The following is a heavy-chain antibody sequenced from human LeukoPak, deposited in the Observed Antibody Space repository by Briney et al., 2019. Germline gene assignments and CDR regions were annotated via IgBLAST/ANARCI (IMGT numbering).Heavy chain of an antibody. CDR3: ARRSEFGVLYYMDV. J-gene: IGHJ6*03. V-gene: IGHV3-48*04. CDR1: GFTFSTYS. Sequence: GGSLTLSCAASGFTFSTYSMNWVRPAPGKGLEWVSYIQGSNCTIYYADSVKGRFTITRDNAKTSLYLQMNSLRAEDTAIYYCARRSEFGVLYYMDVWGKGTTVTVSS. D-gene: IGHD3-16*01. CDR2: IQGSNCTI.